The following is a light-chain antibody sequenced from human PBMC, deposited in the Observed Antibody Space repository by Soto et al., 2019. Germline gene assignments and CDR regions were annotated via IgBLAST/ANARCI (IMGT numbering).Light chain of an antibody. CDR3: QYYNDYCWT. V-gene: IGKV1-5*03. CDR1: QTISSW. J-gene: IGKJ1*01. CDR2: ETS. Sequence: DIQLTQSPSTLSASVGDRVTITCRASQTISSWLAWYQQKPGKAPNLLIYETSNLESGVPSRFSGSGSGTQFTLTLSSLQPYDFSTYYCQYYNDYCWTFGQGTKVEI.